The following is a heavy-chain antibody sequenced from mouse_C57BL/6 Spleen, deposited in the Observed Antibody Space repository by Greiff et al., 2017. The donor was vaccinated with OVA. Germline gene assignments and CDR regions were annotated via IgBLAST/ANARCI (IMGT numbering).Heavy chain of an antibody. CDR2: IYPRSGNT. CDR1: GYTFTSYG. V-gene: IGHV1-81*01. J-gene: IGHJ2*01. Sequence: QVHVKQSGAELARPGASVKLSCKASGYTFTSYGISWVKQRTGQGLEWIGEIYPRSGNTYYNEKFKGKATLTADKSSSTAYMELRSLTSEDSAVYFCASTTVVAIDYWGQGTTLTVSS. D-gene: IGHD1-1*01. CDR3: ASTTVVAIDY.